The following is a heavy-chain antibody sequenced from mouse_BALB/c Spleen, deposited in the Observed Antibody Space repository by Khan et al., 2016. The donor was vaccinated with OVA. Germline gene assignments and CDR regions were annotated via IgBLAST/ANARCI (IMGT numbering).Heavy chain of an antibody. CDR3: GRGGFGSPFAD. D-gene: IGHD1-1*01. V-gene: IGHV1-18*01. Sequence: VRLQQSGPELVKPGASVKIPCKASGYTFTDYNMDWVKQSHGKSLVWIGDITPNIGGTIYTQKFKGKATLTVDQSSSTAYTEPRSLTSEDTAVYYCGRGGFGSPFADWDQGTLVTVSA. J-gene: IGHJ3*01. CDR1: GYTFTDYN. CDR2: ITPNIGGT.